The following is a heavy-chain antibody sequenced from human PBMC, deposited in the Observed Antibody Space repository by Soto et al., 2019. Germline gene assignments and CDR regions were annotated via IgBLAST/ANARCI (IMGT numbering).Heavy chain of an antibody. CDR2: INHSGST. J-gene: IGHJ5*02. Sequence: PSETLSLTCAVYGGSFSGYYWSWIRQPPGKGLEWIGEINHSGSTNYNPSLKSRVTISVDTSKNQFSLKLSSVTAADTAVYYCARVKGYSSSWFDPWGQGPLVTVSS. CDR1: GGSFSGYY. D-gene: IGHD6-13*01. V-gene: IGHV4-34*01. CDR3: ARVKGYSSSWFDP.